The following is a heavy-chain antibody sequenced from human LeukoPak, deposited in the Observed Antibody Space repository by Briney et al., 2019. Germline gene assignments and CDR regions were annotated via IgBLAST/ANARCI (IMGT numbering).Heavy chain of an antibody. D-gene: IGHD3-9*01. CDR1: GGSISSGGYY. Sequence: PSETLSLTCTVSGGSISSGGYYWSWIRQHPGKGLEWIVYIYYSGSTYYNPSLKSRVTISVDTSKNQFSLKLSSVTAADTAVYYCARGIRSYYDILTGYFWFDPWGQGALVTVSS. CDR3: ARGIRSYYDILTGYFWFDP. V-gene: IGHV4-31*03. CDR2: IYYSGST. J-gene: IGHJ5*02.